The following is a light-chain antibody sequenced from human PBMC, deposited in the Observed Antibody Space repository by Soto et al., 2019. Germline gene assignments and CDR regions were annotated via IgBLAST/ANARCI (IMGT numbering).Light chain of an antibody. Sequence: AIQMTQSPSSLSASVGDRVTITCRASQGIRDDLGWYQQKPGKAPKLLIYAASSLQSGVPARFSGSGSGTDFTLTIRSLQPEDFATYYCLQDYNYPRTFGQGTKVEIK. CDR1: QGIRDD. V-gene: IGKV1-6*01. CDR2: AAS. J-gene: IGKJ1*01. CDR3: LQDYNYPRT.